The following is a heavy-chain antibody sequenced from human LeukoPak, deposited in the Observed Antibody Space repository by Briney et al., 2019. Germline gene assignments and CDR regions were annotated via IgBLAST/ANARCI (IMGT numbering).Heavy chain of an antibody. V-gene: IGHV3-33*06. J-gene: IGHJ4*02. CDR2: IWYDGTNK. D-gene: IGHD5-18*01. CDR3: AKEGDSYGYNY. CDR1: GFTFSTYG. Sequence: GGSLRLSCTASGFTFSTYGMHWVRQAPGKGLEWVAVIWYDGTNKYYADSVKGRFTISRDNSKNTLYLQMNSLRAEDAAVYYCAKEGDSYGYNYWGQGTLVTVSS.